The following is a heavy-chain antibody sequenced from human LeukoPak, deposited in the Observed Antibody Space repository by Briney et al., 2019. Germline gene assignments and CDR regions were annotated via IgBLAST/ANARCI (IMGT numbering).Heavy chain of an antibody. CDR3: ARSPDILTGENFDY. CDR1: GYTFTSYG. Sequence: VASVKVSCKAPGYTFTSYGISWVRQAPGQGLEWMGWISAYNGNTNYAQKLQGRVTMTTDTSTSTAYMELRSLRSDDTAVYYCARSPDILTGENFDYWGQGTLVTVSS. D-gene: IGHD3-9*01. J-gene: IGHJ4*02. V-gene: IGHV1-18*01. CDR2: ISAYNGNT.